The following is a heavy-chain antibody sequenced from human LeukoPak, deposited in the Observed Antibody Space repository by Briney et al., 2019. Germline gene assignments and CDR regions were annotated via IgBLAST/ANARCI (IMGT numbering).Heavy chain of an antibody. D-gene: IGHD1-26*01. CDR2: ISDDGSDK. CDR1: GFTFSSYA. V-gene: IGHV3-30-3*01. CDR3: VRCAQWDLSANY. Sequence: GRSLRLSCAASGFTFSSYAMHWVRQAPGKGLEWVAVISDDGSDKYYADSVKGRFTISRDTSQNTLYLQMNSLKAEDTAVYYCVRCAQWDLSANYWGQGTLLTVSS. J-gene: IGHJ4*02.